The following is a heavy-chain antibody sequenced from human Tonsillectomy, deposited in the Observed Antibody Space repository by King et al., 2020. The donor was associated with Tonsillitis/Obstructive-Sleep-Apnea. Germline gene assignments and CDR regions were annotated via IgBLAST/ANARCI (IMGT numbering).Heavy chain of an antibody. CDR2: IHSGGST. CDR3: ARSPFESLSSPHHTGDYYYNYYMDI. Sequence: VQLVESGGGLVQPGGSLRLSCAASGFTVSTTYMSWVRQGPGKGLEWVSLIHSGGSTYYADSVKGRFIISRDNTKHTLYLQMNSLRAEDTAVYYCARSPFESLSSPHHTGDYYYNYYMDIWGKGTTVTVSS. CDR1: GFTVSTTY. D-gene: IGHD1-14*01. V-gene: IGHV3-66*01. J-gene: IGHJ6*03.